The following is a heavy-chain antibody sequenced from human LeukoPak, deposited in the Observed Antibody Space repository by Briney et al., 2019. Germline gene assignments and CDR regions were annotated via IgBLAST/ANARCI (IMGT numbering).Heavy chain of an antibody. CDR3: ARQKAAHMDV. Sequence: PSETLSLTCTVSGGSISSSSYYWGWIRQPPWKGLEWIGSIYYSGSTYYNPSLKSRVTISVDTSKNQFSLKLSSVTAADTAVYYCARQKAAHMDVWRKGTTVTASS. J-gene: IGHJ6*03. V-gene: IGHV4-39*01. CDR2: IYYSGST. D-gene: IGHD2-15*01. CDR1: GGSISSSSYY.